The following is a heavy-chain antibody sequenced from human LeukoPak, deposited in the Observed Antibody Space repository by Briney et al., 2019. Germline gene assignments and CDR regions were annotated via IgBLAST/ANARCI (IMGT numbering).Heavy chain of an antibody. CDR1: GGTFSSYA. Sequence: SVKVSCKASGGTFSSYAISWVRQAPGQGLEWMGGIIPIFGTANYAQKFQGRVTITADESTSTAYMELSSLRSEDTAVYYCASLAVAVGYYGMDVWGQGTTVTVSS. CDR2: IIPIFGTA. CDR3: ASLAVAVGYYGMDV. J-gene: IGHJ6*02. D-gene: IGHD6-19*01. V-gene: IGHV1-69*13.